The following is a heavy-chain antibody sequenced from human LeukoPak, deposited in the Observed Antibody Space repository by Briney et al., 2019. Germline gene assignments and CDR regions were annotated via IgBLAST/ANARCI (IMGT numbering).Heavy chain of an antibody. Sequence: GGSLRLSCAASGFTFSSYAMNWLRQAPGNGLEWVSYISSSSSAIYYADSVKGRFTISRDNAKNSLYLQMNSLRDEDTAVYYCARGRAGPDYWGQGTLVTVSS. D-gene: IGHD3-10*01. CDR2: ISSSSSAI. J-gene: IGHJ4*02. V-gene: IGHV3-48*02. CDR3: ARGRAGPDY. CDR1: GFTFSSYA.